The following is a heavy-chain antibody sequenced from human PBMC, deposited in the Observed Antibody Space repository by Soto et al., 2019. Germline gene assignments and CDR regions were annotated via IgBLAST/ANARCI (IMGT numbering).Heavy chain of an antibody. CDR3: ARGGRSSSDCSSTSCYYWFDP. CDR1: GYTFTGYY. J-gene: IGHJ5*02. Sequence: QVPLVQSGAEVKKPGASVKVSCKASGYTFTGYYMHWVRQAPGQGLEWMGWINPNSGGTNYAQKFQGWVTMTRDTSISTAYMELSRLRSDDTAVYYCARGGRSSSDCSSTSCYYWFDPWGQGTLVTVSS. CDR2: INPNSGGT. D-gene: IGHD2-2*01. V-gene: IGHV1-2*04.